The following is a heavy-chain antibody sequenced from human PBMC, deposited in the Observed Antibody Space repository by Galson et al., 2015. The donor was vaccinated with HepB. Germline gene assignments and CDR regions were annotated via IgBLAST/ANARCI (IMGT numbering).Heavy chain of an antibody. CDR2: IRYDGSNK. CDR3: AKDGGVITGDAFDI. CDR1: GFTFSSYG. D-gene: IGHD3-3*01. Sequence: SLRLSCAASGFTFSSYGMHWVRQAPGKGLEWVAFIRYDGSNKYYADSVKGRFTISRDNSKNTLYLQMNSLRAEDTAVYYCAKDGGVITGDAFDIWGQGTMVTVSS. V-gene: IGHV3-30*02. J-gene: IGHJ3*02.